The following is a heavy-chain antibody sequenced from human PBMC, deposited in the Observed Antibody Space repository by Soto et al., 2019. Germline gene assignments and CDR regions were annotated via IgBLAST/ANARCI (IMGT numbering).Heavy chain of an antibody. D-gene: IGHD3-10*01. CDR3: ARGITIVRGLIKNFFDS. CDR1: GLPDNTYW. Sequence: GGSLRLSCAASGLPDNTYWMNWVRQTPEKGLEWVANIKLEGGETNYVDSVEGRFTISRDDAKNLVYLQMNSLRAEDTAVYYCARGITIVRGLIKNFFDSWGQGTQVTVPQ. CDR2: IKLEGGET. J-gene: IGHJ4*02. V-gene: IGHV3-7*01.